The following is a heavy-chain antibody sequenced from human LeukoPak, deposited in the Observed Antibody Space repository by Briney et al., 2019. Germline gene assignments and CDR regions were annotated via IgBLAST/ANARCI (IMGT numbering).Heavy chain of an antibody. CDR3: AKGRSRSGPDY. CDR1: GFSVTSNY. CDR2: IYTGGST. J-gene: IGHJ4*02. V-gene: IGHV3-53*01. D-gene: IGHD2-15*01. Sequence: PGGSLRLSCAASGFSVTSNYVSWVRQAPGKGLEWVSVIYTGGSTFYADSVKGRFTISRDNSKNTLYRQMNSLRAEDTALYYCAKGRSRSGPDYWGQGALVSVSS.